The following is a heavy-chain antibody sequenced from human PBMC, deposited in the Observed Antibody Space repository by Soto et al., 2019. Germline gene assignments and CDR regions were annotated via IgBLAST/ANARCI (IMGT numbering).Heavy chain of an antibody. CDR1: GGTFSSYA. J-gene: IGHJ5*02. V-gene: IGHV1-69*13. CDR2: IIPIFGTA. D-gene: IGHD3-22*01. CDR3: ARVEYYYDSSALTWFDP. Sequence: PSVEVSCKASGGTFSSYAISWVRQAPGQGLEWMGGIIPIFGTANYAQKFQGRVTITADESTSTAYMELSSLRSEDTAVYYCARVEYYYDSSALTWFDPWGQGTLVTVSS.